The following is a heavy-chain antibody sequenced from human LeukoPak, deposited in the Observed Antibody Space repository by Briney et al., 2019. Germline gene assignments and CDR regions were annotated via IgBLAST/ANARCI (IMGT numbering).Heavy chain of an antibody. Sequence: SETLSLTCTVSGGSISSGDSSWSWLRQPPGKGLEWIGYIFYSGNIYYNPSRRSRVTISVDTSKNHVSLTLSSVTVADTAVYYCARAPGVAEVGRLDLWGRGTLVTVSS. CDR3: ARAPGVAEVGRLDL. CDR1: GGSISSGDSS. V-gene: IGHV4-30-4*08. J-gene: IGHJ2*01. D-gene: IGHD7-27*01. CDR2: IFYSGNI.